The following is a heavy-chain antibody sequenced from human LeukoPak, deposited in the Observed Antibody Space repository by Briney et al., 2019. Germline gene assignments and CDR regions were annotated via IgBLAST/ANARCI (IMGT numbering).Heavy chain of an antibody. CDR3: ARDCSSTSCYAWGNWFDP. Sequence: GRSLRLSCAAYGFTFSSYAMHWVRQAPGKGLEWVAVISYDGSNKYYADSVKGRFTISRDNSKNTLYLQMNSLRAEDTAVYYCARDCSSTSCYAWGNWFDPWGQGTLVTVSS. V-gene: IGHV3-30-3*01. J-gene: IGHJ5*02. CDR1: GFTFSSYA. D-gene: IGHD2-2*01. CDR2: ISYDGSNK.